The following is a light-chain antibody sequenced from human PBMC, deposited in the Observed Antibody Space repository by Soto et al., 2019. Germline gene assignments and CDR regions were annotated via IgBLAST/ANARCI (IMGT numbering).Light chain of an antibody. Sequence: QSALTQPASVSGSPGQSITISCTGTSSDVGGYNYVSWYQQHPGKAPKLIIYEVTNRPSGISYRFSGSESGNTASLTISGLQAEDEADYYCSSHTSSNTRVFGTGTKVTVL. CDR3: SSHTSSNTRV. CDR2: EVT. J-gene: IGLJ1*01. CDR1: SSDVGGYNY. V-gene: IGLV2-14*01.